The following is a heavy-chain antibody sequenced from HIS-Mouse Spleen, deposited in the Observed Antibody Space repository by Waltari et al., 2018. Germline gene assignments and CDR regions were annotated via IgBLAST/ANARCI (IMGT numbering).Heavy chain of an antibody. CDR1: GGSISSYY. V-gene: IGHV4-59*08. CDR3: AAPGYSSSWYAFDI. CDR2: IYYSGST. Sequence: QVQLQESGPGLVKPSETLSLTCTVSGGSISSYYWSGIRQPPGKGLEWIGYIYYSGSTNSTPSLKSRVPISVDTSKNQFSLKLSSVTAADTAVYYCAAPGYSSSWYAFDIWGQGTMVTVSS. J-gene: IGHJ3*02. D-gene: IGHD6-13*01.